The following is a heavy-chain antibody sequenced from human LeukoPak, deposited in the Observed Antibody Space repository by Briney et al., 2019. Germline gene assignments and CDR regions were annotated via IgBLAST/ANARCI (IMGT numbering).Heavy chain of an antibody. J-gene: IGHJ4*02. Sequence: ASVKVSCKVSGYTLTELSMHWVRQAPGKGLEWMGGFDPEDGETIYAQKFQGRVTMTEDTSTDTAYMELSSLRSEDTAVYYCATVRFVGSSLSYYFDYWGQGTLVTVSS. CDR1: GYTLTELS. CDR2: FDPEDGET. CDR3: ATVRFVGSSLSYYFDY. D-gene: IGHD6-13*01. V-gene: IGHV1-24*01.